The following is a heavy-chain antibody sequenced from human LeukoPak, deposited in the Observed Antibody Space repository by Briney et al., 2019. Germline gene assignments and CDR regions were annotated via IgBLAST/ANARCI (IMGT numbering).Heavy chain of an antibody. J-gene: IGHJ4*02. V-gene: IGHV1-69*05. CDR1: GGTFSSYA. CDR3: ARVRDSSSWYYFDY. Sequence: GASVKVSCKASGGTFSSYAISWVRQAPGQGLEWMEGIIPIFGTANYAQKFQGRVTITTDESTSTAYMELSSLRSEDTAVYYCARVRDSSSWYYFDYCGQGTLVTVSS. D-gene: IGHD6-13*01. CDR2: IIPIFGTA.